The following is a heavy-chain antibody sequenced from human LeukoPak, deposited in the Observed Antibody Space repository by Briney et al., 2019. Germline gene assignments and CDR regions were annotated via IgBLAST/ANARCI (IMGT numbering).Heavy chain of an antibody. J-gene: IGHJ4*02. Sequence: GRSLRLSCAASGFTFSSCGMHWVRQAPGKGLEWVAVIWYDGSNKYYADSVKGRFTISRDNSKNTLYLQMNSLRAEDTAVYYCARDQERGYSYGYSDYWGQGTLVTVSS. CDR2: IWYDGSNK. V-gene: IGHV3-33*01. D-gene: IGHD5-18*01. CDR3: ARDQERGYSYGYSDY. CDR1: GFTFSSCG.